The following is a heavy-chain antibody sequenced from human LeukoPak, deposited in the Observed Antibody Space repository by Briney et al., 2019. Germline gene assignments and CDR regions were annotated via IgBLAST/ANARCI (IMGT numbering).Heavy chain of an antibody. CDR1: GGIFSSYA. J-gene: IGHJ6*03. CDR3: ASRAIVVAVTTYYSYHYMDV. Sequence: GASVKVSCKASGGIFSSYAISWVRQAPGQGLEWMGGIIPIFGTTNYVQKFQGRVTITADKSTSTAYMELNSLRSEDTAVYYCASRAIVVAVTTYYSYHYMDVWGTGTTVTVSS. CDR2: IIPIFGTT. V-gene: IGHV1-69*06. D-gene: IGHD3-22*01.